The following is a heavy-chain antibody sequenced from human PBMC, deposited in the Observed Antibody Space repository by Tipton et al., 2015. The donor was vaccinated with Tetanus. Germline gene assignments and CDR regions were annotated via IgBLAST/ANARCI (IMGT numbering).Heavy chain of an antibody. CDR3: ARGGGNYYGAGRYDFDLNDFDY. V-gene: IGHV3-21*01. Sequence: SLRLSCAASGFTFSSYSMNWVRQAPGKGLEWVSSISSSSSYIYYADSVKGRFTISRDNAKNSLYLQMNSLRAEDTAVYYCARGGGNYYGAGRYDFDLNDFDYWRQGTLVTVSS. CDR2: ISSSSSYI. CDR1: GFTFSSYS. J-gene: IGHJ4*02. D-gene: IGHD3-10*01.